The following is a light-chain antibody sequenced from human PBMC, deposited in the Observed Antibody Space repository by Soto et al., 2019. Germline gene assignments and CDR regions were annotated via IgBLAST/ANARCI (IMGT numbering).Light chain of an antibody. Sequence: EIVLTQSPGTLSLSPGERATLSCRASQSVSSSYLAWLQQKPGQAPRLLIFGASSRATGIPDRFSGSGSGTEFTLTISRLEPEDFAVYYCQQYGSSPPTFGPGTKVDIK. J-gene: IGKJ3*01. CDR3: QQYGSSPPT. CDR2: GAS. V-gene: IGKV3-20*01. CDR1: QSVSSSY.